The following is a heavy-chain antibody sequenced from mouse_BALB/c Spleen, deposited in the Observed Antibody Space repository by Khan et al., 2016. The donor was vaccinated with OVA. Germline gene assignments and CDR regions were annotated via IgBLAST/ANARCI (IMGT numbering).Heavy chain of an antibody. D-gene: IGHD2-14*01. CDR1: GYTFTDYN. V-gene: IGHV1-18*01. Sequence: VQLQQSGPELVKPGASVKITCKASGYTFTDYNMDWVKQSHGKSLEWIGDVNPNNGGTIYNQKFKGKATLTVDKSSSTAYMELRSLTSEDTAVYYCARKEDRYDGDFDYWGQGTTLTVSS. CDR2: VNPNNGGT. CDR3: ARKEDRYDGDFDY. J-gene: IGHJ2*01.